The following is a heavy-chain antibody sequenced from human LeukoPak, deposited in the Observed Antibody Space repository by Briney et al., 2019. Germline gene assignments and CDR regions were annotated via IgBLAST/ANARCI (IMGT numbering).Heavy chain of an antibody. CDR2: IYSGGST. J-gene: IGHJ4*02. CDR1: GFTVSGNY. D-gene: IGHD5-18*01. CDR3: ARVIQLWSQYYFDY. Sequence: GGSLRLSCAASGFTVSGNYMSWVRQAPGKGLEWVSVIYSGGSTYYADSVKGRFTISRDNSKNTLYLQMNSLRAEDTAVYYCARVIQLWSQYYFDYWGQGTLVTVSS. V-gene: IGHV3-53*01.